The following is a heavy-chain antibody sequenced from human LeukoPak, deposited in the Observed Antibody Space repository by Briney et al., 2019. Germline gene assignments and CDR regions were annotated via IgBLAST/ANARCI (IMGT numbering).Heavy chain of an antibody. CDR1: GFTFSDFY. CDR2: ISGSSSYT. V-gene: IGHV3-11*06. D-gene: IGHD6-19*01. CDR3: AREFSSGLIIDY. J-gene: IGHJ4*02. Sequence: GGSLRLSCAASGFTFSDFYMNWIRQAPGKGLEWVSYISGSSSYTNYADSVKGRFTISRDNSKKSLYPQMNSLRAEDTAVYYCAREFSSGLIIDYLGQGTLVTVSS.